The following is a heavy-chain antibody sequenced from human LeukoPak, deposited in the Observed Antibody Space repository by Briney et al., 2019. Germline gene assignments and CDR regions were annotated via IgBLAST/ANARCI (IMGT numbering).Heavy chain of an antibody. CDR2: IRFSGSKT. V-gene: IGHV3-23*01. D-gene: IGHD4-17*01. J-gene: IGHJ4*02. CDR3: ANEIRPNDY. Sequence: GGSLRLSCAASEFDFSSHAMTWVRQAPGKGLEWVSAIRFSGSKTYYADSVKGRFTISRDNSKNTLYLQMNSLRAEDTAVYYCANEIRPNDYWGQGTQVTVSS. CDR1: EFDFSSHA.